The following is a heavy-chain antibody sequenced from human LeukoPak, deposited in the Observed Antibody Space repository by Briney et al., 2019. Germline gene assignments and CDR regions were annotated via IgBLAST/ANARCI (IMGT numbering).Heavy chain of an antibody. V-gene: IGHV3-7*04. Sequence: GGSLRLSCAASGFTFSSYWMSWVRQAPGKGLEWVANIKQDGSEKYYVDSVEGRFTISRDIAKNSLYLQMNSLRAEDTALYYCARAHVAIFGVVEHFDYWGQGTLVTVSS. CDR1: GFTFSSYW. CDR2: IKQDGSEK. CDR3: ARAHVAIFGVVEHFDY. J-gene: IGHJ4*02. D-gene: IGHD3-3*01.